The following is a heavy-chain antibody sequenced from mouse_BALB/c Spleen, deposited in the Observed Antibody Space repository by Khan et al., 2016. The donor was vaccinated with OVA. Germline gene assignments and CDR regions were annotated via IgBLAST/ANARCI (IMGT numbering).Heavy chain of an antibody. J-gene: IGHJ3*01. CDR3: ASDLTGSFAY. Sequence: EVELVESGGDLVKPGGSLKLSCAASGFTFSSYSMSWVRQTPDKRLEWVATISSGADYTYYPDSVKGQFTISRDNAKNTLYLQMSSLKSEDTAMYYCASDLTGSFAYWGQGTLVTVSA. V-gene: IGHV5-6*01. D-gene: IGHD4-1*01. CDR1: GFTFSSYS. CDR2: ISSGADYT.